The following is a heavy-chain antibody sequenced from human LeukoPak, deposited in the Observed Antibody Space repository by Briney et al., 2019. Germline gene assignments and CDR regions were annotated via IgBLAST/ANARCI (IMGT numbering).Heavy chain of an antibody. J-gene: IGHJ4*02. CDR3: AKEYASYETGGGFDY. CDR1: GFTFSSYA. D-gene: IGHD3-16*01. V-gene: IGHV3-23*01. CDR2: ISGSGGST. Sequence: GGSLRLSCAASGFTFSSYAMSWVRQAPGKGLEWVSAISGSGGSTYYADSEKGRFTISRDNSKNTLYLQMNSLRAEDTAVYYCAKEYASYETGGGFDYWGQGTLVTVSS.